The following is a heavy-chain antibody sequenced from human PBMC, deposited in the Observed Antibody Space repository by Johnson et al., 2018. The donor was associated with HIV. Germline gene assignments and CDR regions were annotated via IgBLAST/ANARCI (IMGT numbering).Heavy chain of an antibody. CDR2: ISGSGGST. V-gene: IGHV3-23*04. CDR1: GFTFSSYA. CDR3: AKDIYGYDAFDI. Sequence: VQLVESGGSLVQPGGSLRLSCAGSGFTFSSYAMSWVRQAPGKGLEWVATISGSGGSTYHADSVKGRFTISRDNSNNTLYMQMKSLKAEDTAVDYCAKDIYGYDAFDIWGQGTMVTVSS. J-gene: IGHJ3*02. D-gene: IGHD5-24*01.